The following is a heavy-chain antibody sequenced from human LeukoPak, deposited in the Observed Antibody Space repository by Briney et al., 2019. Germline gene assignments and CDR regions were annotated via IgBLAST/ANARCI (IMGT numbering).Heavy chain of an antibody. V-gene: IGHV3-23*01. D-gene: IGHD6-13*01. CDR3: AKAVSSAAAGEDY. J-gene: IGHJ4*02. CDR2: ISGSGGST. Sequence: GGSLRLSCAASGFTFDDYAMHWVRQAPGKGLEWVSAISGSGGSTYYADSVKGRFTISRDNSKNTLYLQMNSLRAEDTAVYYCAKAVSSAAAGEDYWGQGTLVTVSS. CDR1: GFTFDDYA.